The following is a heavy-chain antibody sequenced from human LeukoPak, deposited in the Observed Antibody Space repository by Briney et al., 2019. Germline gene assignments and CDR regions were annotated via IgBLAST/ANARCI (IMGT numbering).Heavy chain of an antibody. V-gene: IGHV3-30*02. CDR3: AKDLMTYYYVSGLVP. D-gene: IGHD3-10*01. Sequence: SVKGRFTISRDNSKNTLFLQMNSLRPEDTAVYYCAKDLMTYYYVSGLVPWGQGILVTVSS. J-gene: IGHJ5*02.